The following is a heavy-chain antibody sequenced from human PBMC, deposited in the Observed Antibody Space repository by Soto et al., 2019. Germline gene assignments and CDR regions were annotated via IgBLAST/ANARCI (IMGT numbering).Heavy chain of an antibody. D-gene: IGHD2-2*01. CDR3: ARGRLRRSCSSTSCYSYWFDP. J-gene: IGHJ5*02. V-gene: IGHV1-8*01. CDR1: GYTFTSYD. Sequence: GASVKVSCKASGYTFTSYDINWVRHATGQGLEWMGWMNPNSGNTGYAQKFQGRVTMTRNTSISTAYMELSSLRSEDTAVYYCARGRLRRSCSSTSCYSYWFDPWGQGTLVTVSS. CDR2: MNPNSGNT.